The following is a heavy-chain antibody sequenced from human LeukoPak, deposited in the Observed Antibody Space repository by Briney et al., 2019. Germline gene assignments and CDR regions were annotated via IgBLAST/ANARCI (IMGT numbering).Heavy chain of an antibody. Sequence: SETLSLTCAVSGGSISSGGYSWSWIRQPPGKGLEWIGYIYHSGSTYYNPSLKSRVTISVDRSKNQFSLKLSSVTAAETAVYYCARGIAVAGTRWFDPCGQGTLVTVSS. CDR2: IYHSGST. D-gene: IGHD6-19*01. CDR3: ARGIAVAGTRWFDP. CDR1: GGSISSGGYS. V-gene: IGHV4-30-2*01. J-gene: IGHJ5*02.